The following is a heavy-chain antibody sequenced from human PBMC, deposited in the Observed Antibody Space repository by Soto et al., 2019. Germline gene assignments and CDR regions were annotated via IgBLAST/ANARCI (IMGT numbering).Heavy chain of an antibody. D-gene: IGHD6-13*01. CDR3: TKLAAAGPHYFGSDV. CDR1: GFTFSSYG. Sequence: QLQMVESGGGVVQPGKSLRLSCAASGFTFSSYGLHWVRQAPGKGLEWVAVIGPDGNEKYYADSVKGRFTISRDNSKRPRSLQMTSLSPEDTAVYYCTKLAAAGPHYFGSDVWGQGTKVTVS. CDR2: IGPDGNEK. J-gene: IGHJ6*02. V-gene: IGHV3-33*06.